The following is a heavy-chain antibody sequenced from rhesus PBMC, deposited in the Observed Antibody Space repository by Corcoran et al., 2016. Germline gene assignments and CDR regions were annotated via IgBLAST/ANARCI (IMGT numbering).Heavy chain of an antibody. V-gene: IGHV4-169*01. CDR3: ATSGVVTEPNY. Sequence: QLQLQESGPGLVKPSETLSVTCAVSGGSISSSYWSWIRQAPGKGLEWIGYIYGSGRSTNYNPSLKSRVTRSVDTSKNQLSLQVSPVTAAYTAVYYCATSGVVTEPNYWGQESWSPSPQ. J-gene: IGHJ4*01. CDR2: IYGSGRST. D-gene: IGHD3-16*01. CDR1: GGSISSSY.